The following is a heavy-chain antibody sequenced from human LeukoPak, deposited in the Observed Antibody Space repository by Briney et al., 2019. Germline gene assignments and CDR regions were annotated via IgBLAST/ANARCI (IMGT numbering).Heavy chain of an antibody. V-gene: IGHV1-2*06. CDR3: ARARGFTMTVAYMDV. CDR2: INPNSGGA. Sequence: ASVKVSCKASGYTFTGYYMHWVRQAPGQGLEWMGRINPNSGGANYAQKFQGRVTMTRDTPISTAYMELSRLRSDDTAVYYCARARGFTMTVAYMDVWGKGTTVTVSS. D-gene: IGHD3-22*01. CDR1: GYTFTGYY. J-gene: IGHJ6*03.